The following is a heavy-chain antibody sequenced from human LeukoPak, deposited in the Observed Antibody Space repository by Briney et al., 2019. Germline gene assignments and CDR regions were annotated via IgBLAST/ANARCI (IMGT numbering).Heavy chain of an antibody. J-gene: IGHJ4*02. CDR1: GGTFSSYA. V-gene: IGHV1-69*13. CDR2: IIPIFGTG. CDR3: ARGSRDGYILIFDY. Sequence: GASVKVSCKASGGTFSSYAISWVRQAPGQGLEWMGGIIPIFGTGNYAQKFQGRVTITADESTSTAYMELSSLRSEDTAVYYCARGSRDGYILIFDYWGQGTLVTVSS. D-gene: IGHD5-24*01.